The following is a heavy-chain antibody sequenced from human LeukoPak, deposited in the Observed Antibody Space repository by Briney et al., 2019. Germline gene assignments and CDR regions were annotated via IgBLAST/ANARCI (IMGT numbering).Heavy chain of an antibody. CDR3: ARSQNYCSSTSCYVPYYYYYGMDV. CDR1: GGTFNSYA. Sequence: EASVTVSYKASGGTFNSYAISWVGQAPGQGGEWMGGIIPIFGTAKYAQKFQGRVTITADESTRTAYMELSSLRSEDTAVYYCARSQNYCSSTSCYVPYYYYYGMDVWGKGTTVTVSS. CDR2: IIPIFGTA. J-gene: IGHJ6*04. D-gene: IGHD2-2*01. V-gene: IGHV1-69*13.